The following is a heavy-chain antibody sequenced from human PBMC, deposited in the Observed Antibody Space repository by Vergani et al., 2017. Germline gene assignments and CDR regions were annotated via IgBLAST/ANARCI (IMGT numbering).Heavy chain of an antibody. Sequence: EVQLVESGGGLVQPGGSLRLSCAASGFTFSSYEMNWVRQAPGKGLEWVSYISSSGSTIYYADSVKGRFTISRDNAKISLYLQMNSLRAEDTAVYYCARSTTVTNGHYYYYGMDVWGQGTTVTVSS. CDR3: ARSTTVTNGHYYYYGMDV. CDR1: GFTFSSYE. CDR2: ISSSGSTI. D-gene: IGHD4-17*01. J-gene: IGHJ6*02. V-gene: IGHV3-48*03.